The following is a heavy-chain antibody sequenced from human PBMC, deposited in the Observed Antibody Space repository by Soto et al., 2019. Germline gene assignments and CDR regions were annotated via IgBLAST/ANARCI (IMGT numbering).Heavy chain of an antibody. V-gene: IGHV4-59*01. CDR1: GGSISSYY. D-gene: IGHD2-8*02. J-gene: IGHJ4*02. CDR3: ARGGGVYYFDY. Sequence: ASETLSLTCPVSGGSISSYYWSWIPQPPGKGLEWIGYIYYSGITDYNPSLKSRVTISVDTSKSQFSLKLSSVTAADTAVYYCARGGGVYYFDYWGQGTLVTVSS. CDR2: IYYSGIT.